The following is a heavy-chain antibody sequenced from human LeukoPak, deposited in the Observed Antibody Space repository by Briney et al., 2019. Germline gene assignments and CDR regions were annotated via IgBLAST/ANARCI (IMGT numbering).Heavy chain of an antibody. CDR3: ARDRDSSGLFDY. Sequence: GGSLRLSCAASGFTFSSYSMNWVRQAPGKGLEWVSSISSSSSYIYCADSVKGRFTISRDNAKNSLYLQMNSLRAEDTAVYYCARDRDSSGLFDYWGQGTLVTVSS. CDR2: ISSSSSYI. CDR1: GFTFSSYS. J-gene: IGHJ4*02. V-gene: IGHV3-21*01. D-gene: IGHD6-19*01.